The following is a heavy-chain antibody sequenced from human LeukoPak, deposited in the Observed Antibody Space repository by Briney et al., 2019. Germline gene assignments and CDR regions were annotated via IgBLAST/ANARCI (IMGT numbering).Heavy chain of an antibody. V-gene: IGHV4-4*07. J-gene: IGHJ2*01. CDR2: IYTSGST. Sequence: SETLSLTCTVSGGSISSYYWSWIRQPAGKGLEWIGRIYTSGSTNYNPSLKSRVTMSVDTSKNQFSLKLSSVTAADTAVYYCARDNEWLVQSAQWYFDLWGRGTLVTVSS. CDR1: GGSISSYY. CDR3: ARDNEWLVQSAQWYFDL. D-gene: IGHD6-19*01.